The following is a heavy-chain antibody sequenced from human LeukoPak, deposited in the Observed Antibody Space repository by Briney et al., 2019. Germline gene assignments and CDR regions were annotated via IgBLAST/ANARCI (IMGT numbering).Heavy chain of an antibody. D-gene: IGHD3-22*01. J-gene: IGHJ4*02. V-gene: IGHV3-48*03. CDR2: ISSSGSTI. CDR1: GFTFSSYE. Sequence: GGSLRLSCAASGFTFSSYEMNWVRQTPGKGLEWVSYISSSGSTICYADSVKGRFTISRDNAKNSLYLQMHSLRAEDTAVYYCARDLLDYYDSSGYPDYWGQGTLVTVSS. CDR3: ARDLLDYYDSSGYPDY.